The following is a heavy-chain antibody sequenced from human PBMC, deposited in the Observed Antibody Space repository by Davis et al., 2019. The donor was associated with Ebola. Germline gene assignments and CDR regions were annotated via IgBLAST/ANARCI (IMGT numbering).Heavy chain of an antibody. J-gene: IGHJ5*02. V-gene: IGHV1-3*01. CDR1: GYTFTSYA. D-gene: IGHD3-9*01. CDR2: INAGNGNT. Sequence: AASVKVSCKASGYTFTSYAMHWVRQAPGQRLEWMGWINAGNGNTKYSQKFQGRVTITRDTSASTAYMELSSLRSEDTAVYYFSRYYDFLTTPWFHPWGQGTLVTGSS. CDR3: SRYYDFLTTPWFHP.